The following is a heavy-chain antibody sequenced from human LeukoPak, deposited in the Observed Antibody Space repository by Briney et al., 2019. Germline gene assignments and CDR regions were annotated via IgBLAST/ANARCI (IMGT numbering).Heavy chain of an antibody. V-gene: IGHV4-39*01. J-gene: IGHJ4*02. CDR3: ARQAVTGTDCFDY. Sequence: PSETLSLTCTVSGGSISSSRYYWGWIRQPPGKGLEWIGSIYYSENAYYNPSLKSRVTIPINTSKNQFSLKLSSVTAADTAVYYCARQAVTGTDCFDYWGQGTLVTVSS. D-gene: IGHD6-19*01. CDR2: IYYSENA. CDR1: GGSISSSRYY.